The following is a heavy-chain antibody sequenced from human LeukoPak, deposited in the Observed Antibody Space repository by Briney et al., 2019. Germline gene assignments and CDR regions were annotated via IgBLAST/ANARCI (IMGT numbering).Heavy chain of an antibody. CDR2: IYHSGST. J-gene: IGHJ4*02. CDR1: GYSISSGYY. Sequence: SETLSLTCAVSGYSISSGYYWGWIRQPPGKGLEWIGSIYHSGSTYYNPSLKSRVTISVDTSKNQFSLKLSSATAADTAVYYCARVGGYCSSTSCYVSGMTDYWGQGTLVTVSS. D-gene: IGHD2-2*01. CDR3: ARVGGYCSSTSCYVSGMTDY. V-gene: IGHV4-38-2*01.